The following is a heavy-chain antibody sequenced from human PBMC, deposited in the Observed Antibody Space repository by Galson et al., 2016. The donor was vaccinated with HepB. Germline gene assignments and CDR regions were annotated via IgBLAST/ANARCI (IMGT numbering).Heavy chain of an antibody. J-gene: IGHJ4*02. Sequence: SLRLSCAGSGSGYTFSSYWMTWVRQAPGKGLEWVASINQDGREKHYVASLQGRFTISRVNAKKTLFLQMKKLKVDGTAVYYCSRDGRYFDWLLSGPDDFDFWGQGTSVTV. CDR3: SRDGRYFDWLLSGPDDFDF. V-gene: IGHV3-7*03. CDR1: GSGYTFSSYW. D-gene: IGHD3-9*01. CDR2: INQDGREK.